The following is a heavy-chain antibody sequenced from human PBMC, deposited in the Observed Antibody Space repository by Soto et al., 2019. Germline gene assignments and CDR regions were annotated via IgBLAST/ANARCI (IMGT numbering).Heavy chain of an antibody. CDR2: INPRGGST. CDR3: ARDPDVGVMAAFAI. J-gene: IGHJ3*02. Sequence: GASVKVSCKASGYTFTSYDINWVRQATGQGLEWMGIINPRGGSTTSAQKFQGRVTMTRDTSTSTVYMELSSLRSEDTAVYYCARDPDVGVMAAFAIWGQGTMVTVS. V-gene: IGHV1-46*01. D-gene: IGHD3-22*01. CDR1: GYTFTSYD.